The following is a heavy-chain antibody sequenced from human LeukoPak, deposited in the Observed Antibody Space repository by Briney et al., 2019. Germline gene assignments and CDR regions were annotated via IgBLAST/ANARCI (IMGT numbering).Heavy chain of an antibody. Sequence: GGSLRLSYAASGFTFSNAWMNWVRQAPGKGLEWVGRIKSRSDGGTTDYVAPVKGRFTISRDDSKHTLYLQVNSLKTEDTAVYYCTTGNWGSFSYWGQGTLVTVSS. J-gene: IGHJ4*02. V-gene: IGHV3-15*01. D-gene: IGHD7-27*01. CDR2: IKSRSDGGTT. CDR3: TTGNWGSFSY. CDR1: GFTFSNAW.